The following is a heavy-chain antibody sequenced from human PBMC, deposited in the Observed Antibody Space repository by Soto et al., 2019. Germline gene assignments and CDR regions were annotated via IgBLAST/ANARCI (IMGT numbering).Heavy chain of an antibody. J-gene: IGHJ4*02. CDR3: AKNLNNARRYFDY. CDR1: EFTFSSYA. CDR2: ISGSGGST. Sequence: PGGSLRLSCAASEFTFSSYAMSWVRQAPGKGLEWVSGISGSGGSTYYADSVKGRFTISRDNSKNTLYLQMNSLRGEDTAVYYCAKNLNNARRYFDYWGQGTLVTVSS. V-gene: IGHV3-23*01. D-gene: IGHD2-2*01.